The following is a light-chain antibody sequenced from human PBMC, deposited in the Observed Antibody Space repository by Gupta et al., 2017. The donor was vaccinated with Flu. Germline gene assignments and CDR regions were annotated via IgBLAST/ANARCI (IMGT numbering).Light chain of an antibody. V-gene: IGLV1-51*01. J-gene: IGLJ3*02. Sequence: QSVLAQPASVSAAPGQKVTISCSGGGSKLGTTYVSVYQHLPGAAPKLLIYGDNERRSGVPGRFSGSKCGTAATVGITGLQTGDEADYYCGTLDSSRSAVVFGGGTKLTVL. CDR1: GSKLGTTY. CDR3: GTLDSSRSAVV. CDR2: GDN.